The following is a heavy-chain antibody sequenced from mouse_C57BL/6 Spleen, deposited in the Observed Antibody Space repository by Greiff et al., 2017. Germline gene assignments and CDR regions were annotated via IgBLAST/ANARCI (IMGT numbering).Heavy chain of an antibody. CDR2: IYPGDGDT. J-gene: IGHJ2*01. V-gene: IGHV1-82*01. D-gene: IGHD1-1*01. Sequence: VQLQQSGPELVKPGASVKISCKASGYAFSSSWMNWVKQRPGKGLEWIGRIYPGDGDTNYNGKFKGKATLTADKSSSTASMQLSSLTSEDAAVYVCARAILITTVVADYWGQGTTLTVSS. CDR3: ARAILITTVVADY. CDR1: GYAFSSSW.